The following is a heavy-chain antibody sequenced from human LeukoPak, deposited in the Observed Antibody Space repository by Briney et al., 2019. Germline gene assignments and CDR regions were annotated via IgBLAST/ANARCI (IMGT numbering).Heavy chain of an antibody. V-gene: IGHV4-39*01. CDR1: GGSISSRSYY. CDR2: IYFSGST. D-gene: IGHD3-3*01. CDR3: ARGSKFTISGLVNRYFFDS. J-gene: IGHJ4*02. Sequence: SETLSLTCTVSGGSISSRSYYWGWIRQPPGKGLEWIGTIYFSGSTYYKPSLKSRVTISIDTSKNQFSLKLSSVTAADTAVYYCARGSKFTISGLVNRYFFDSWGQGSLVAVSS.